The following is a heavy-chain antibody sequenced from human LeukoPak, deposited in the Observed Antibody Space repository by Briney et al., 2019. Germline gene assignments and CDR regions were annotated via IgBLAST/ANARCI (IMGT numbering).Heavy chain of an antibody. J-gene: IGHJ4*02. CDR1: GESIRSSSYY. CDR2: VYSSGSS. D-gene: IGHD6-19*01. CDR3: ARDMPYPGAGFDS. V-gene: IGHV4-39*07. Sequence: SETLSLTCSVSGESIRSSSYYWAWIRQPPGKGLEWIASVYSSGSSYYNPSLKSEITISVSTSKNQFSLKLTSVTAADTAMYYCARDMPYPGAGFDSWGRGVLVTVSS.